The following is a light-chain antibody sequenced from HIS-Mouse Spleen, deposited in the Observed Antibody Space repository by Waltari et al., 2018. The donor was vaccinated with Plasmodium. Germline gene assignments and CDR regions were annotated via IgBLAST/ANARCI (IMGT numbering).Light chain of an antibody. CDR3: CSYAGSSTYV. V-gene: IGLV2-23*01. J-gene: IGLJ1*01. CDR2: EGS. CDR1: SSDVGSYNL. Sequence: QSALTQPPSASGSPGQSITISCTGTSSDVGSYNLVSWYPQHPGKAPKLMIYEGSKRPSGVSKRFSGSKSGNTASLTISGLQAEDEADYYCCSYAGSSTYVFGTGTKVTVL.